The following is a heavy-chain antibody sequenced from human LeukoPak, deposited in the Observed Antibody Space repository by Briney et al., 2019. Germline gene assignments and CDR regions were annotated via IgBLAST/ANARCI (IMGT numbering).Heavy chain of an antibody. CDR2: SSAYNGNT. J-gene: IGHJ3*02. V-gene: IGHV1-18*01. Sequence: ASVKVSCKASGYTFTSYGISWVRQAPGQGLEWMGWSSAYNGNTNYAQKLQGRVTMTTDTSTSTAYMELRSLRSDDTAVYYCARDNIPYSSGSHDAFDIWGQGTMVTVSS. CDR3: ARDNIPYSSGSHDAFDI. CDR1: GYTFTSYG. D-gene: IGHD6-19*01.